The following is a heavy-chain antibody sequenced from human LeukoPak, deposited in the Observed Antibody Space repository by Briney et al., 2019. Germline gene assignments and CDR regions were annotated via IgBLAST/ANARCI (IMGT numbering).Heavy chain of an antibody. J-gene: IGHJ6*04. D-gene: IGHD2-2*01. CDR1: GGTFSSYA. V-gene: IGHV1-69*13. CDR3: ARNAVPDRPFSGMDV. Sequence: GASVKISCKASGGTFSSYAISWVRQAPGQGLEWMGGIIPIFGTANYAQKFQGRVTITADESTSTAYMELSSLRSEDMAVYYCARNAVPDRPFSGMDVWGKGTTVTVSS. CDR2: IIPIFGTA.